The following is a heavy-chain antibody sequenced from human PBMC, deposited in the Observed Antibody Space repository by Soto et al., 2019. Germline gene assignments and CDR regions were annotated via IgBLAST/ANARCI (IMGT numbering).Heavy chain of an antibody. CDR3: ARESHDILTGPPWVWYFDL. D-gene: IGHD3-9*01. CDR1: GGSFRGYY. V-gene: IGHV4-34*01. J-gene: IGHJ2*01. Sequence: QVQLQQWGAGPLRPLETLSLTCGVPGGSFRGYYCAWIRQSPGKGLEWIGEINDRGSINDNPSLKSRVSISVDTSKNHYSLNLRSVTAADTAVYYCARESHDILTGPPWVWYFDLWGRGTLVTVSS. CDR2: INDRGSI.